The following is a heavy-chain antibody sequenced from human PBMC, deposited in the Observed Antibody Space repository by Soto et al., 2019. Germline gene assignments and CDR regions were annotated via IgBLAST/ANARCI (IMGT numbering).Heavy chain of an antibody. V-gene: IGHV4-30-4*01. CDR2: IYYSGST. CDR1: GDSISSGDYF. CDR3: ARGVKISRMFDY. Sequence: QVQLQESGPGLVKPSQTLSLTCTVSGDSISSGDYFWSWIRQPPGKAHKWIGYIYYSGSTYYNPSLESRLTISVDTSQNQFSLRLSSVTAADTAVYYCARGVKISRMFDYWGQGTLVTVSS. D-gene: IGHD2-15*01. J-gene: IGHJ4*02.